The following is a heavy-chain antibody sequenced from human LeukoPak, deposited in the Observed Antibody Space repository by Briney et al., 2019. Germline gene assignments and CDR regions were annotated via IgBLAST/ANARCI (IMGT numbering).Heavy chain of an antibody. Sequence: PGGSLRLSCAASGFTFSSYSMNWVRQAPGKGLEWVSYISSSGSTIYYADSVKGRFTISRDNAKNTLYLQMNSLRAEDTAVYYCARVGDYYDSSGYRSNWFDPWGQGTLVTVSS. D-gene: IGHD3-22*01. J-gene: IGHJ5*02. CDR1: GFTFSSYS. CDR3: ARVGDYYDSSGYRSNWFDP. V-gene: IGHV3-48*04. CDR2: ISSSGSTI.